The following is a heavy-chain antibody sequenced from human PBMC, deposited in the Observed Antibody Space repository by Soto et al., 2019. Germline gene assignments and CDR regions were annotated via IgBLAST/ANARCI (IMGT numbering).Heavy chain of an antibody. CDR3: AREKRSWNSDY. V-gene: IGHV4-30-4*01. D-gene: IGHD6-13*01. CDR2: IYYSGST. Sequence: TLSLTCTFSSGSISSGDYAWSWFRQPPGKGLEWIGYIYYSGSTYYNPSLKSRVTISVDTSKKQLSMKLSSVTSADTAVYYCAREKRSWNSDYWGQGTLVTGSS. CDR1: SGSISSGDYA. J-gene: IGHJ4*02.